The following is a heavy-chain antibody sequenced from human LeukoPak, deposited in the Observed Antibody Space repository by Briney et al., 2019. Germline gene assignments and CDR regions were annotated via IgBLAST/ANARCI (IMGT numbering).Heavy chain of an antibody. V-gene: IGHV4-59*01. D-gene: IGHD6-13*01. Sequence: SETLSLTCTVSGGSISSYYWSWIRQPPGKGLEWIGYIYYSGSTNYNPSLKSRVTISVDTSKSQFSLKLSSVTAADTAVYYCARDSLSSSWTMDYYYGMDVWGQGTTVTVSS. CDR2: IYYSGST. CDR1: GGSISSYY. CDR3: ARDSLSSSWTMDYYYGMDV. J-gene: IGHJ6*02.